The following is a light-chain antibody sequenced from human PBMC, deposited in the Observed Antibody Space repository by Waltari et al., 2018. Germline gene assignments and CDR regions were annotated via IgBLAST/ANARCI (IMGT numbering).Light chain of an antibody. V-gene: IGLV2-14*03. CDR3: SSYTTSSVI. CDR2: DVT. CDR1: SSDAGGYDF. J-gene: IGLJ2*01. Sequence: QSALTQPASVSGSPGQSITISCTGTSSDAGGYDFVSWFQQHPRKAPKLMIYDVTKRPSGVSNRFSGSKSGNTASLTISGLQAEDEANYYCSSYTTSSVIFGGGTKLTVL.